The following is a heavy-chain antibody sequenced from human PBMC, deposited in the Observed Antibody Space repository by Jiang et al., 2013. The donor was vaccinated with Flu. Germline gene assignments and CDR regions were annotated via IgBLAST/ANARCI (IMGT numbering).Heavy chain of an antibody. Sequence: LLKPSETLSLTCTVSGGSIRSSIYYWGWIRQPPGKGLEWIGNIYYSGSTDYNPSLKSRVTISVDTSKNQFSLKLSSVTAADTAVYYCARHMTTVTTWDYWGQGTLVTVSS. CDR3: ARHMTTVTTWDY. CDR2: IYYSGST. D-gene: IGHD4-17*01. J-gene: IGHJ4*02. V-gene: IGHV4-39*01. CDR1: GGSIRSSIYY.